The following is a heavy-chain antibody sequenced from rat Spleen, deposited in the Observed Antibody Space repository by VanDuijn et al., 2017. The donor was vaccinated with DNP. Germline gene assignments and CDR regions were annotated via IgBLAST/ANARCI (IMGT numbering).Heavy chain of an antibody. D-gene: IGHD5-1*01. Sequence: EVQLVESGGGLVQPGRSLKLSCAASGFTFSNYYMAWVRQAPTKGLEGVASISPNVVSIHYRDSVKGRFTVSRDNAKSSLYLQMNSLRSEDTATYSCARGSGTYYWYFDFWGPGTMVTVSS. J-gene: IGHJ1*01. CDR3: ARGSGTYYWYFDF. CDR1: GFTFSNYY. CDR2: ISPNVVSI. V-gene: IGHV5-25*01.